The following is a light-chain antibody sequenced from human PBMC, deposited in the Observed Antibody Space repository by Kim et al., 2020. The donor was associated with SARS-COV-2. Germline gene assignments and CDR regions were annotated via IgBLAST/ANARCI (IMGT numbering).Light chain of an antibody. CDR1: GGSVARHY. CDR2: EES. Sequence: TLTRTAPSTGGSVARHYGQVYKQSPGSAPTPVIYEESQRPSGVAGRFSGSIDSASNSSYLPISGQKTKDEGDYSCQSYDSSNWVFGGGTQLTVL. J-gene: IGLJ3*02. V-gene: IGLV6-57*02. CDR3: QSYDSSNWV.